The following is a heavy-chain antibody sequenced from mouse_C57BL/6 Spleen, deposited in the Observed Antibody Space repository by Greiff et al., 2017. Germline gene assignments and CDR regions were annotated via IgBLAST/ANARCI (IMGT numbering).Heavy chain of an antibody. V-gene: IGHV5-4*01. CDR1: GFTFSSYA. Sequence: EVKLVESGGGLVKPGGSLKLSCAASGFTFSSYAMSWVRQTPEKRLEWVATISDGGSYTYYPDNVKGRFTISRDNAKNNLYLQMSHLKSEDTAMYYCARDSPYGNYPYWGQGTTLTVSS. CDR3: ARDSPYGNYPY. D-gene: IGHD2-1*01. CDR2: ISDGGSYT. J-gene: IGHJ2*01.